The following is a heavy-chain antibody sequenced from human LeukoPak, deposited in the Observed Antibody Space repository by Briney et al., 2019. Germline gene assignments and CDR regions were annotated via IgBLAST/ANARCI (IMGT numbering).Heavy chain of an antibody. CDR1: GFTFSSYE. CDR3: ARDDDFWSGSGYYYYGMDV. V-gene: IGHV3-48*03. CDR2: ISSSGSTI. Sequence: QPGGSLRLSCAASGFTFSSYEMNWVRQAPGKGLEWVSYISSSGSTIYYADSVKGRFTISRDNAKNSPYLQMNSLRAEDTAVYYCARDDDFWSGSGYYYYGMDVWGQGTTVTVSS. J-gene: IGHJ6*02. D-gene: IGHD3-3*01.